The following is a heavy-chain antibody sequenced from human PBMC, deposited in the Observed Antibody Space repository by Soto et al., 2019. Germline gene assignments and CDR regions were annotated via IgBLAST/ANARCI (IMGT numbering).Heavy chain of an antibody. Sequence: EVQLVESGGGLVQPGGALRLSCAASGFTFSTYWMSWVRRTPGKGLEWVANIKQDGTEKYYVDSVRGRLTVSRDNAKSSLYLQMNSLRVEDTAVYYCTTSPHRDSARVFVWGQGTAVTVS. CDR2: IKQDGTEK. CDR1: GFTFSTYW. CDR3: TTSPHRDSARVFV. V-gene: IGHV3-7*01. J-gene: IGHJ6*02.